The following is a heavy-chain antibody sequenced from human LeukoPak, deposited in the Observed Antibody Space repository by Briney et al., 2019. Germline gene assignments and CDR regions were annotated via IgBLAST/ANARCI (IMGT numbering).Heavy chain of an antibody. J-gene: IGHJ3*02. CDR3: ARRALRITIRVVVMDDAFDI. CDR1: GGSISRNSYY. Sequence: SETLSLTCTVSGGSISRNSYYWGWIRQPPGKGLEWIGSMYYIGSTYYNPSLKSRVTISVDTSKNQFSLKLSSVTAADTAVYYCARRALRITIRVVVMDDAFDIWGQGTMVTVSS. V-gene: IGHV4-39*01. CDR2: MYYIGST. D-gene: IGHD3-22*01.